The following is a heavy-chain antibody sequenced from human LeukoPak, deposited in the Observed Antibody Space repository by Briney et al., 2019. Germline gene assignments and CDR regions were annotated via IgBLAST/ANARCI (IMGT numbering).Heavy chain of an antibody. D-gene: IGHD6-13*01. CDR3: ARDPVAASSSSWSDY. CDR2: IYYSGST. CDR1: GVTFSSYW. Sequence: GSLRLSCAASGVTFSSYWMSWVRQAPGKGLEWIGYIYYSGSTNYNPSLKSRVTISVDTSKNQFSLKLSSVTAADTAVYYCARDPVAASSSSWSDYWGQGTLVTVSS. V-gene: IGHV4-59*12. J-gene: IGHJ4*02.